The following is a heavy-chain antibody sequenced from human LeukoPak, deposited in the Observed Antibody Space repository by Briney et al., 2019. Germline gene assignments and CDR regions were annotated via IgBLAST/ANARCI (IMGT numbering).Heavy chain of an antibody. D-gene: IGHD3-16*02. V-gene: IGHV1-69*02. CDR3: ASAPSGFAGELSS. CDR1: GGTFSSYT. Sequence: SVKVSCKASGGTFSSYTISWVRQAPGQGLEWMGRIIPILGIANYAQKFQGRVTITADKSTSTAYMELSSLRSEDTAVYYCASAPSGFAGELSSWGQGTLVTVSS. J-gene: IGHJ4*02. CDR2: IIPILGIA.